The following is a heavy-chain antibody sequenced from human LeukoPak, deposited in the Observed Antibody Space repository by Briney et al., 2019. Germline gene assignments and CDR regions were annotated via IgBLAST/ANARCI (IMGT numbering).Heavy chain of an antibody. CDR3: AREVDRKARLVPAATWGFGY. CDR2: ISAYNGNT. J-gene: IGHJ4*02. Sequence: GASVKVSCKASGYTFTSYGISWVRQAPGQGLEWMGWISAYNGNTNYAQKLQGRVTMTTDTSTSTAYMELSSLRSEDTAVYYCAREVDRKARLVPAATWGFGYWGQGTLVTVSS. V-gene: IGHV1-18*01. CDR1: GYTFTSYG. D-gene: IGHD2-2*01.